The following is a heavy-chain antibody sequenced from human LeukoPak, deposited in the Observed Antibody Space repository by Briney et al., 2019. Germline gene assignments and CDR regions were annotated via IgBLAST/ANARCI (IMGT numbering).Heavy chain of an antibody. CDR2: INSDGSST. Sequence: GGSLRLSCAASGFTFSSYWMHWVRQAPGKGLVWVSRINSDGSSTSYADSVKGRFTISRDNAKNTLYLQMNSLRAEDTALYYCAKDGGSSGWYYYFDYWGQGTLVIVSS. CDR3: AKDGGSSGWYYYFDY. V-gene: IGHV3-74*01. J-gene: IGHJ4*02. D-gene: IGHD6-19*01. CDR1: GFTFSSYW.